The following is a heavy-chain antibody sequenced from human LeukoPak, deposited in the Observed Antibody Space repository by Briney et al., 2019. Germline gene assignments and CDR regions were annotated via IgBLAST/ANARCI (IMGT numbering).Heavy chain of an antibody. CDR2: ISGSGGST. Sequence: HPGGSLRLSCAASGFTFSSYAMSWVRQAPGKGLEWVSAISGSGGSTYYADSVKGRFTISRDNSKNTLHLQMNSLRAEDTAVYYCAKVMTRTMVRGVPPSDYWGQGTLVTVSS. J-gene: IGHJ4*02. V-gene: IGHV3-23*01. CDR1: GFTFSSYA. CDR3: AKVMTRTMVRGVPPSDY. D-gene: IGHD3-10*01.